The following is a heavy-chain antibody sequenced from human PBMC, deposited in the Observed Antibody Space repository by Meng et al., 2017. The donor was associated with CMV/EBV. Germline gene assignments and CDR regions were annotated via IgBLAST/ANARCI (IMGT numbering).Heavy chain of an antibody. D-gene: IGHD2-15*01. CDR1: GFTLRNYW. Sequence: GESLKISCAASGFTLRNYWIHWVRQAPGKGLMWVSRVNSDASSTNYADSVKGRFTFSRDNAKNTVYLQMNSLRPEDTAVYYCARDLCGDSSCSPFGYWGQGALVTVSS. V-gene: IGHV3-74*01. CDR3: ARDLCGDSSCSPFGY. J-gene: IGHJ4*02. CDR2: VNSDASST.